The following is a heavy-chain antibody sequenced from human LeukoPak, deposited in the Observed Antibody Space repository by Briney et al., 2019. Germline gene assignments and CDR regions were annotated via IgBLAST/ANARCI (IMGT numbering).Heavy chain of an antibody. CDR3: ARGRSARDFWSGYYFDY. CDR2: ISYDGSKK. V-gene: IGHV3-30*03. Sequence: GRSLRLSCAASGFTFSSYGMHWVRQAPGKGLEWVAVISYDGSKKYYADSVKGRFTISRDNSKNSLYLLMNSLRAEDTAVYYCARGRSARDFWSGYYFDYWGQGTLVTVSS. D-gene: IGHD3-3*01. CDR1: GFTFSSYG. J-gene: IGHJ4*02.